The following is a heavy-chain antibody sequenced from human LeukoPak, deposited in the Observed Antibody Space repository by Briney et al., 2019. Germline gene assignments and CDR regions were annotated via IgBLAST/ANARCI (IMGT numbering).Heavy chain of an antibody. D-gene: IGHD3-3*01. Sequence: SETLSLTCTVSGDSISSSNCYWGWIRQPPGKGLEWIGSIYFSGGTYYNASLKSRVTISVDTSKNQFSLRLSSVTAADTATYFCARGSYIISSGYYRPFDNWGQGIRVIVSS. J-gene: IGHJ4*02. CDR1: GDSISSSNCY. CDR3: ARGSYIISSGYYRPFDN. CDR2: IYFSGGT. V-gene: IGHV4-39*01.